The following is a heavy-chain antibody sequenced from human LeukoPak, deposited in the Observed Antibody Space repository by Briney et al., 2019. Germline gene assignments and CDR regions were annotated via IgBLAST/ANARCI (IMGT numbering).Heavy chain of an antibody. Sequence: ASVKVSCKASGYTFTSYGISWVRQAPGQGLEWMGWISAYSGNTNYAQKLQGRVTMTTDTSTSTAYMELRSLRSDDTAVYYCATSRETYYDILTGYYPRGYFDYWGQGTLVTVSS. CDR2: ISAYSGNT. CDR1: GYTFTSYG. J-gene: IGHJ4*02. CDR3: ATSRETYYDILTGYYPRGYFDY. D-gene: IGHD3-9*01. V-gene: IGHV1-18*01.